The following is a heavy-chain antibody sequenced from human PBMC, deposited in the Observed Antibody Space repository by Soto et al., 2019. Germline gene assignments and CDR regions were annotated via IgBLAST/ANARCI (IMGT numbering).Heavy chain of an antibody. Sequence: GGAQRVCCAASGLNLSNYGRHCVRQAPGKVLLWVSRINGGGTTTSYAASVKGRFTISRDNAENTLYLQMTNLRVEFTAVYYCVRGPNSLDYWAQGTLVTVSS. J-gene: IGHJ4*02. CDR3: VRGPNSLDY. V-gene: IGHV3-74*01. CDR1: GLNLSNYG. D-gene: IGHD1-1*01. CDR2: INGGGTTT.